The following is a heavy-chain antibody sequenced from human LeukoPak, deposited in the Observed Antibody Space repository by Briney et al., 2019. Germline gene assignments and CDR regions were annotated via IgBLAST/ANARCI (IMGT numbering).Heavy chain of an antibody. CDR3: AKDGSSWNFDY. CDR2: IRYDGRNK. V-gene: IGHV3-30*02. CDR1: GFTFSSYG. D-gene: IGHD6-13*01. J-gene: IGHJ4*02. Sequence: GSLRLSCAASGFTFSSYGIHWVRQAPGKGLEWVAFIRYDGRNKYYADSVKGRFTISRDNFKNTLHLQMDGLRAEDTAVYYCAKDGSSWNFDYWGQGTLVTVSS.